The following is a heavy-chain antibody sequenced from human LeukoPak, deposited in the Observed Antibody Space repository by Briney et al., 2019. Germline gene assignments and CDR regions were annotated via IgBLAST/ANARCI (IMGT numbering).Heavy chain of an antibody. CDR3: ARHIGSWPNGGLDI. CDR1: RFTSPSYC. V-gene: IGHV3-33*01. CDR2: IWYDGSNS. J-gene: IGHJ3*02. D-gene: IGHD6-13*01. Sequence: RRSLRLSWPPSRFTSPSYCMHCVRQAPDKRLEWLAIIWYDGSNSNYADSVKGRFTISRDNSKSTLFLQMNSLRAEDTAVYYCARHIGSWPNGGLDIWGQGTMVTVSS.